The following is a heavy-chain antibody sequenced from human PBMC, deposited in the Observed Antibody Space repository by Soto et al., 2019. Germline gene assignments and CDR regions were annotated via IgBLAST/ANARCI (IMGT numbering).Heavy chain of an antibody. CDR2: INPSGGST. CDR3: ARGGITIFGVVKDYMDV. J-gene: IGHJ6*03. CDR1: GYTFTSYY. V-gene: IGHV1-46*03. Sequence: ASVKVSCKASGYTFTSYYMHWVRQAPGQGLEWMGIINPSGGSTSYAQKFQGRVTMTRDTSTSTVYMELSSLRSEDTAVYYCARGGITIFGVVKDYMDVWGKGTTVTVSS. D-gene: IGHD3-3*01.